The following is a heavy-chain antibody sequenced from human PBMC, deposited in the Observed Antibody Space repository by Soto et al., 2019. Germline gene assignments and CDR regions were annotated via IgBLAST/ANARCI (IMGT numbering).Heavy chain of an antibody. CDR1: GFTFNTYW. Sequence: EVQLVESGGGLVQPGGSLRLSCAASGFTFNTYWMTWARQAPGKGLQWVANINRDGSEIYYVDSVKGRFTISRDNAKNSLYLKTNSLRAEDTAVYYCARPGAYCSGGSCFPFNHWGQGTLVTVSP. V-gene: IGHV3-7*05. J-gene: IGHJ1*01. D-gene: IGHD2-15*01. CDR3: ARPGAYCSGGSCFPFNH. CDR2: INRDGSEI.